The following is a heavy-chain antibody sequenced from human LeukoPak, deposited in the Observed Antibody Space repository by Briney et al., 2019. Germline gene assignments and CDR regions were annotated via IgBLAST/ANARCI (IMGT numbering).Heavy chain of an antibody. CDR3: ARQHGSMIKGVYSDY. CDR2: ISHNGDT. V-gene: IGHV4-59*08. CDR1: GDSLSSYF. Sequence: SETLSLTCSVSGDSLSSYFWSWIRQPPGQGLEWIGYISHNGDTNYNPSLKGRVTISVDTSKNQFSLKLSSVTAADTAVYYCARQHGSMIKGVYSDYWGQGTLVTVSS. D-gene: IGHD3-22*01. J-gene: IGHJ4*02.